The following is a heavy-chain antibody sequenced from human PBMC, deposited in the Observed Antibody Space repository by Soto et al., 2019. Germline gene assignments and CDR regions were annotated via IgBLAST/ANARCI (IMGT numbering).Heavy chain of an antibody. CDR2: IGPSSGNT. V-gene: IGHV1-18*01. Sequence: GASVKVSCKASGYTFTSYTVSWVRQAPGQGLEWVGWIGPSSGNTDSARNLQGRGTMTTDTSTSTAYMELRSLRSDDTAVYYCARDTGNFFDYWGQGTLVTVSS. J-gene: IGHJ4*02. CDR3: ARDTGNFFDY. CDR1: GYTFTSYT.